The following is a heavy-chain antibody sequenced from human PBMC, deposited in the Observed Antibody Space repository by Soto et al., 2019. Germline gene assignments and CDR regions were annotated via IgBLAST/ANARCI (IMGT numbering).Heavy chain of an antibody. Sequence: GETLKISCKGSGYSFTSYWISWVRQMPGKGLEWMGRIDPSDSYTNCSPSFQGHVTISADKSISTAYLQWSSLKASDTAMYYCARVGGVAARTFDYWGQGTLVTVS. V-gene: IGHV5-10-1*01. CDR2: IDPSDSYT. CDR3: ARVGGVAARTFDY. J-gene: IGHJ4*02. CDR1: GYSFTSYW. D-gene: IGHD6-6*01.